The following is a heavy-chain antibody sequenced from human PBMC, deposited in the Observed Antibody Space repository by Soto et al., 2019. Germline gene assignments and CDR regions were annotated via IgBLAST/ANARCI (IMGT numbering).Heavy chain of an antibody. CDR1: GFTFSSYG. J-gene: IGHJ4*02. V-gene: IGHV3-30*18. CDR3: AKDTIAVAPTFDY. CDR2: ISYDGSNK. Sequence: QVQLVESGGGVVQPGRSLRLSCAASGFTFSSYGMHWVRQAPGKGLELVAVISYDGSNKYYADSVKGRFTISRDNSKNTLYLQMNSLRAEDPAVYYCAKDTIAVAPTFDYWGQGTLVTVSS. D-gene: IGHD6-19*01.